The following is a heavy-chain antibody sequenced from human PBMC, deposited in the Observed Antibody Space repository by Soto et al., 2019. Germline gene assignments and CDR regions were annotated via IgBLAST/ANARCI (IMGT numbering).Heavy chain of an antibody. CDR3: ARAGYSSSWRPRRFDY. J-gene: IGHJ4*02. CDR2: INHSGST. CDR1: GGSISSGGYY. D-gene: IGHD6-13*01. Sequence: SETLSLTCTVSGGSISSGGYYWSWIRQPPGKGLEWIGEINHSGSTNYNPSLKSRVTISVDTSKNQFSLKLSSVTAADTAVYYCARAGYSSSWRPRRFDYWGQGTLVTVSS. V-gene: IGHV4-39*07.